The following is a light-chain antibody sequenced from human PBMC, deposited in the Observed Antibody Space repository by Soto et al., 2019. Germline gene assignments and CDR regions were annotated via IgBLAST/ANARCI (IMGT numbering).Light chain of an antibody. CDR1: QNLLYSFNNKNY. CDR2: WAS. V-gene: IGKV4-1*01. Sequence: VMTPSPDSLTVSLGERATIHCRSSQNLLYSFNNKNYLGWXXQRXGQPPXLLIHWASARESGVPDRFSCSGSGTNFTLTISSRQAEDVAVYFCQQYFDTQWTFGQGTKVDIK. J-gene: IGKJ1*01. CDR3: QQYFDTQWT.